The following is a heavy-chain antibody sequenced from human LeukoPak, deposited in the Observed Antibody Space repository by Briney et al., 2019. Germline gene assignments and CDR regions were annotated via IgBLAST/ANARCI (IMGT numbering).Heavy chain of an antibody. CDR3: ARQGPPQYYYDSSGYFDY. J-gene: IGHJ4*02. CDR1: GGSISSYY. Sequence: SETLSLTCTVSGGSISSYYWSWIRQPPGKGLEWIGYIYYSGSTNYNPSLKSRVTISVDTSKNQFSLKLSSVTAADTAVYYCARQGPPQYYYDSSGYFDYWGQGTLVTVSS. CDR2: IYYSGST. D-gene: IGHD3-22*01. V-gene: IGHV4-59*08.